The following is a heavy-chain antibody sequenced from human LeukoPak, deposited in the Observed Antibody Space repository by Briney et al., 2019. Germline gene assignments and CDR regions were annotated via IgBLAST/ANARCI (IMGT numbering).Heavy chain of an antibody. D-gene: IGHD3-3*01. CDR3: ARVSRVTKSTIFGVVTTTYYYYMDV. CDR2: IYYSGST. J-gene: IGHJ6*03. Sequence: PSETLSLTCTVSGGSISSSSYYWGWIRQPPGKGLEWIGSIYYSGSTYYNPSLKSRVTISVDTSKNQFSLKLSSVTAADTAVYYCARVSRVTKSTIFGVVTTTYYYYMDVWGKGTTVTVSS. V-gene: IGHV4-39*07. CDR1: GGSISSSSYY.